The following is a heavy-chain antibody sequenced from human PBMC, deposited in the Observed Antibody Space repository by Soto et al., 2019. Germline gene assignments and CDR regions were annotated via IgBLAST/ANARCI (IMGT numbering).Heavy chain of an antibody. D-gene: IGHD3-3*01. CDR2: ITSDGSSR. CDR1: GFTLSRHW. J-gene: IGHJ5*02. CDR3: AREAIYRSGRVMDL. V-gene: IGHV3-74*01. Sequence: EEQLVESGGGSVQPGGSLRLHCIASGFTLSRHWMYWVRQAPGKGLSWVSRITSDGSSRRYAEFANGRFTVSRDNAKNTLFLEMNNLRADDTAVYYCAREAIYRSGRVMDLWCQGTLVTVSS.